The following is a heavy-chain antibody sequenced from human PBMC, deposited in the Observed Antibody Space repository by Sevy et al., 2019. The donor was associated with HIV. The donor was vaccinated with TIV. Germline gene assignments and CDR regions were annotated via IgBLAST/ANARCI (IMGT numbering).Heavy chain of an antibody. CDR3: ANQYSSGWTGAFDI. J-gene: IGHJ3*02. CDR2: STGSGRST. CDR1: GFTFSSYV. Sequence: GGSLRLSCVGSGFTFSSYVMSWVRQAPGKGLEWVSTSTGSGRSTHSADSVKGRFTISRDNSKKTLYLQMNSLRAEDTAVYYCANQYSSGWTGAFDIWGQGTMVTVSS. D-gene: IGHD6-19*01. V-gene: IGHV3-23*01.